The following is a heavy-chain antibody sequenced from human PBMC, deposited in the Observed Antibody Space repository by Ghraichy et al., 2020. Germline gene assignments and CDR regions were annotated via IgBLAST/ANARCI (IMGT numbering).Heavy chain of an antibody. CDR2: IIPIFGTA. J-gene: IGHJ4*02. CDR1: GGTFSSYA. V-gene: IGHV1-69*06. Sequence: SVKGSCKASGGTFSSYAISWVRQAPGQGLEWMGGIIPIFGTANYAQKFQGRVTITADKSTSTAYMELSSLRSEDTAVYYCARSVSVNYGSGSYFSSYYFDYWGQGTLVTVSS. D-gene: IGHD3-10*01. CDR3: ARSVSVNYGSGSYFSSYYFDY.